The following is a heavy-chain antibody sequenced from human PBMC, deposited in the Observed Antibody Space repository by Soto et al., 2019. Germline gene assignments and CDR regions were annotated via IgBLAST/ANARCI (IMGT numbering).Heavy chain of an antibody. Sequence: HVVESGGGVVQSGGSLTLSCAPSGFTLNVYGVHWVRQAPGKGLEWVAHLWYDGIRQGYADSVRGRFTNSRDSSTNTIYLQMDSLRAEDTAAYFCVKENTPPFFDPWGQGTLVTVTS. V-gene: IGHV3-33*06. J-gene: IGHJ5*02. CDR1: GFTLNVYG. D-gene: IGHD2-15*01. CDR2: LWYDGIRQ. CDR3: VKENTPPFFDP.